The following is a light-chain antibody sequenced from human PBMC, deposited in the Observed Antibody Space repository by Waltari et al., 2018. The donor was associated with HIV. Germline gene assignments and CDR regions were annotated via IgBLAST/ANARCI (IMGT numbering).Light chain of an antibody. V-gene: IGLV1-40*01. CDR3: QSYDSSLSGWV. Sequence: QSVLTQPPSVSGAPGQRVTISCTGSSSNIGAGYDVHWYQQLPGTPPKLLIYGNSNRPSGVADRFSGSKSGTAAALAIPGLQAEDEADYYCQSYDSSLSGWVFGGGTKLTVL. CDR1: SSNIGAGYD. J-gene: IGLJ3*02. CDR2: GNS.